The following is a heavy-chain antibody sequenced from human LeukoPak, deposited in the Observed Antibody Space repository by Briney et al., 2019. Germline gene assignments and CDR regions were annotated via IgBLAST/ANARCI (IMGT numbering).Heavy chain of an antibody. J-gene: IGHJ4*02. V-gene: IGHV1-2*06. CDR3: ARGSCSSTSCYVWPTSTFDY. CDR1: GYTLTGYY. D-gene: IGHD2-2*01. CDR2: NNPNSGDT. Sequence: ASVKVSCKASGYTLTGYYMHWVRKAPGPGLKWMRRNNPNSGDTNYAHKFQGRVTTTRDTSISTAYMELSRLRSDDTAVYYGARGSCSSTSCYVWPTSTFDYWGQGTLVTVSS.